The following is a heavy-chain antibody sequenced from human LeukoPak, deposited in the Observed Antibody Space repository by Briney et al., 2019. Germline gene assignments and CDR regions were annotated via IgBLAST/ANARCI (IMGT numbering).Heavy chain of an antibody. V-gene: IGHV4-59*01. J-gene: IGHJ4*02. CDR2: IFYIGTT. CDR1: GGSISGKY. D-gene: IGHD2-15*01. Sequence: SETLSLTCSVSGGSISGKYWSWIRQSPGRGLEWIGYIFYIGTTKYNPSLKSRVTISLDTSKNQFSLKLSSVTAAGTAVYYCARVLGSYCSGGSCPFDYWGQGTLVTVSS. CDR3: ARVLGSYCSGGSCPFDY.